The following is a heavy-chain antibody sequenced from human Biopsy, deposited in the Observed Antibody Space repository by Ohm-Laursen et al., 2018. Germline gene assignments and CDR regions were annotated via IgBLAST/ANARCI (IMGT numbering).Heavy chain of an antibody. CDR3: ARDRMVTIITLVRADTFDI. D-gene: IGHD3-10*01. J-gene: IGHJ3*02. Sequence: ASVKVSCKASGYTFTDYSLHWVRQAPGQGLEWMGWVNPNGGATNYAQKFQGRVTMTSDTSISTAYIELRRLISDDTAVYFCARDRMVTIITLVRADTFDIWGQGTLVSVSS. CDR2: VNPNGGAT. CDR1: GYTFTDYS. V-gene: IGHV1-2*02.